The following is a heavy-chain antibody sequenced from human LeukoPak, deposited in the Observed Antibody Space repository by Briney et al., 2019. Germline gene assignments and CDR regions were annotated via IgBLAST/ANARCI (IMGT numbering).Heavy chain of an antibody. CDR3: AKDLHIVVVTATYDY. J-gene: IGHJ4*02. V-gene: IGHV3-9*01. Sequence: GRSLRLSCAASGFTFDDYAMHWVRQAPGKGLEWVSGISWNSGSIGYADSVKGRFTISRDNAKNSLFLQTNSLRAEDTALYYCAKDLHIVVVTATYDYWGQGTLVTVSS. CDR2: ISWNSGSI. CDR1: GFTFDDYA. D-gene: IGHD2-21*02.